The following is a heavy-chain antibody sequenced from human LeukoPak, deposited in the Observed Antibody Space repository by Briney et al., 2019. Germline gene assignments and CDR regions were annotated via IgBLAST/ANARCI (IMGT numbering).Heavy chain of an antibody. CDR1: GGSFSGYY. CDR2: IIHSGRT. Sequence: PSETLSLTCAVYGGSFSGYYWGWARQPPGRGLGWIGEIIHSGRTNNNPSLKSRATISIDTSKNQSSLKPLSLTAADTAVYFCARQNRLGYFDYWGQGTLVTVSS. CDR3: ARQNRLGYFDY. V-gene: IGHV4-34*04. D-gene: IGHD3-9*01. J-gene: IGHJ4*02.